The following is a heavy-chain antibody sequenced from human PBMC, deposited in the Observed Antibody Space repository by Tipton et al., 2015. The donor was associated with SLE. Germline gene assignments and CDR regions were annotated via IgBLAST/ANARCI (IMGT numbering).Heavy chain of an antibody. CDR1: GGSFSGYY. CDR2: INHSGST. D-gene: IGHD5-18*01. Sequence: AGLVKPSETLSLTCAVYGGSFSGYYWSWIRQPPGKGLEWIGEINHSGSTNYNPSLKSRVTISVDTSKNQFSLKLSSVTAADTAVYYCAREGYSYGLFDPWGQGTLVTVSS. CDR3: AREGYSYGLFDP. J-gene: IGHJ5*02. V-gene: IGHV4-34*01.